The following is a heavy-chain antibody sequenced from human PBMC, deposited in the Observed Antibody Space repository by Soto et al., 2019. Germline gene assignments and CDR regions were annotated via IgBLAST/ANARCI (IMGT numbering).Heavy chain of an antibody. J-gene: IGHJ4*02. CDR2: IYYSGTT. CDR1: ADSIARGGYY. CDR3: TRVNFSGGSSYSLDY. Sequence: HVELQESGPGLVKPSETLSLTCNVSADSIARGGYYWSWIRQHPGKGLEWLGHIYYSGTTFYNPSLKSRLIMSVDRSHDQCSLKLTSVTAADTAVYYCTRVNFSGGSSYSLDYWGQGTLVTVSS. D-gene: IGHD2-15*01. V-gene: IGHV4-31*03.